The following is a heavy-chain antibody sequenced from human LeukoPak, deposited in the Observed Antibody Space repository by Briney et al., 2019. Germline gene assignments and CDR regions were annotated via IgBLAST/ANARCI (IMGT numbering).Heavy chain of an antibody. J-gene: IGHJ4*02. D-gene: IGHD6-13*01. Sequence: GGSLRLSCAASGFTFSSYAMHWVRQAPGKGLEWVAVISYDGSNKYYADSVKGRFTISRDNSKNTLYLQMNSLRAEDTAVYYCARVAAAGILPALDYWGQGTLVTVSS. CDR2: ISYDGSNK. CDR1: GFTFSSYA. CDR3: ARVAAAGILPALDY. V-gene: IGHV3-30-3*01.